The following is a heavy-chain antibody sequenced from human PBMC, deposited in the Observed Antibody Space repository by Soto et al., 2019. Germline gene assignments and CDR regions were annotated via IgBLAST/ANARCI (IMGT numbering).Heavy chain of an antibody. D-gene: IGHD2-15*01. CDR3: AREVRVVAAQTIDY. CDR1: GGSFSGYY. CDR2: INHSGST. J-gene: IGHJ4*02. Sequence: SETLSLTCAVYGGSFSGYYWSWIRQPPGKGLEWIGEINHSGSTNYNPSLKSRVTISVDTSKNQFSLKLSSVTAADTAVYYCAREVRVVAAQTIDYWGQGTLVT. V-gene: IGHV4-34*01.